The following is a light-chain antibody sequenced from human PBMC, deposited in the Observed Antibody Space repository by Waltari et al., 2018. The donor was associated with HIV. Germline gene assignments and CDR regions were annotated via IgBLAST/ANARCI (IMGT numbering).Light chain of an antibody. CDR2: WAS. V-gene: IGKV4-1*01. CDR1: QSVLYSSNNKNY. CDR3: QQYFSTPWT. J-gene: IGKJ1*01. Sequence: DIVMTQSPDSLAVSLGERATINCKSSQSVLYSSNNKNYLAWYQQKPGQPPKRLIYWASTRESGVPDRFSGSESGTDFTLTISSRQAEDVAVYYCQQYFSTPWTFGQGTKVEIK.